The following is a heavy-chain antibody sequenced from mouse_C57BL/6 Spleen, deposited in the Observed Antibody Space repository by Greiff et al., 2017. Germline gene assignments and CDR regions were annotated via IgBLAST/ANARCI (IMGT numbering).Heavy chain of an antibody. CDR3: ARNYGSEGFAY. V-gene: IGHV1-54*01. CDR1: GYAFTNYL. CDR2: INPGSGGT. J-gene: IGHJ3*01. Sequence: VQLKESGAELVRPGTSVKVSCKASGYAFTNYLIEWVKQRPGQGLEWIGVINPGSGGTNYNEKFKGKATLTADKSSSTAYMQLSSLTSEDSAVYFCARNYGSEGFAYWGQGTLVTVSA. D-gene: IGHD1-1*01.